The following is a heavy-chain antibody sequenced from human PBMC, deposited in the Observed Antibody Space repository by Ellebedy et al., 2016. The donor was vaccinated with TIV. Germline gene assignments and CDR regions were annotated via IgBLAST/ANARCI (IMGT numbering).Heavy chain of an antibody. Sequence: AASVKVSCKASGYTFTGYAMHWVRQAPGQRLEWMGWINAGNGNRMYSQNFEGRVTISSDTSASTAYMELSSLTSEETAVYYCARDLSDWGPGTVVTVSS. J-gene: IGHJ4*02. CDR2: INAGNGNR. V-gene: IGHV1-3*01. CDR3: ARDLSD. CDR1: GYTFTGYA.